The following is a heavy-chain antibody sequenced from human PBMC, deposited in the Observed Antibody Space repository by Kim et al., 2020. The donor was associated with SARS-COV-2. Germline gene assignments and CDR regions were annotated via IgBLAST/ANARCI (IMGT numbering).Heavy chain of an antibody. CDR2: ISSYI. Sequence: ISSYIYYADSVKGRFTIPRDNAKNSLYLQMNSLRAEDTAVYYCARDPPLCWGQGTLVTVSS. CDR3: ARDPPLC. J-gene: IGHJ4*02. V-gene: IGHV3-21*01.